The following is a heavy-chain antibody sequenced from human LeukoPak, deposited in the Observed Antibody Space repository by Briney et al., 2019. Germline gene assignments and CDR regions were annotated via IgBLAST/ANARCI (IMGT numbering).Heavy chain of an antibody. V-gene: IGHV3-23*01. CDR1: GFTFSSYA. CDR3: AKRATESDAFDI. D-gene: IGHD1-26*01. CDR2: ISPSGGGT. Sequence: PGGSLRLSCAAPGFTFSSYAMTWVRQAPGKGLEWVSAISPSGGGTSYADSVKGRFTISRDNSKNTLYLQMNSLRAEDTAVYYCAKRATESDAFDIWGPGTMVTVSS. J-gene: IGHJ3*02.